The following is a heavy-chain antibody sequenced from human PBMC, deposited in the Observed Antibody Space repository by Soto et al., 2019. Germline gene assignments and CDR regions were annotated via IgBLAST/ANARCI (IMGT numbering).Heavy chain of an antibody. CDR3: TRDLNGGNPFDY. J-gene: IGHJ4*02. CDR2: INPGTGYT. Sequence: QVQFVQSGAEVKKPGASVRLSCKPSGYTLPNYSIQWVRQAAGQGLQWLGWINPGTGYTASSQRFQGRLTLTMDNSATTFYMDLTSLTSEDTAVYFCTRDLNGGNPFDYWGQGTLVTVSS. D-gene: IGHD2-8*01. CDR1: GYTLPNYS. V-gene: IGHV1-3*01.